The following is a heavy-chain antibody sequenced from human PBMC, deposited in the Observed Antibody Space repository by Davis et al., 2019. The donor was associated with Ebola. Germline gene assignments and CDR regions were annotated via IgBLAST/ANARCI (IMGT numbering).Heavy chain of an antibody. Sequence: GESLKISCAASGFTFSSYGMHWVRQAPGKGLEWVAVIWYDGSNKYYADSVKGQFTISRDNSKNTLYLQMNSLRAEDTAVYYCARVSGDSPFDYWGQGTLVTVSS. CDR2: IWYDGSNK. CDR1: GFTFSSYG. CDR3: ARVSGDSPFDY. J-gene: IGHJ4*02. V-gene: IGHV3-33*01. D-gene: IGHD2-21*02.